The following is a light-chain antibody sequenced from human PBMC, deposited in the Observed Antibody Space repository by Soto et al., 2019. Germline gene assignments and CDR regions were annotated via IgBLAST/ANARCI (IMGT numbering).Light chain of an antibody. CDR2: DIS. CDR3: QQRSAWPRT. CDR1: QSVGSL. Sequence: EIVLTQSPASLSLSPGERATLSCRASQSVGSLFAWYQQKPGQGPRLVIYDISKRATGVPARFSGSGFGTDFTLTNSSLEPEDFAVYFCQQRSAWPRTFGGGTKVEI. V-gene: IGKV3-11*01. J-gene: IGKJ4*01.